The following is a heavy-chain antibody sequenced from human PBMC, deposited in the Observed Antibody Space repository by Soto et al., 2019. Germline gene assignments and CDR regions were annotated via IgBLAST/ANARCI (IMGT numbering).Heavy chain of an antibody. CDR1: GGTFSSYA. CDR2: IIPIFGTA. V-gene: IGHV1-69*06. CDR3: ARGYCTNGVCPHAWGVVYYYYYGMDV. D-gene: IGHD2-8*01. Sequence: GASVKVSCKASGGTFSSYAISWVRQAPGQGLEWMGGIIPIFGTANYAQKFQGRVTITADKSTSTAYMELSSLRSEDTAVYYCARGYCTNGVCPHAWGVVYYYYYGMDVWGQGTTVTVSS. J-gene: IGHJ6*02.